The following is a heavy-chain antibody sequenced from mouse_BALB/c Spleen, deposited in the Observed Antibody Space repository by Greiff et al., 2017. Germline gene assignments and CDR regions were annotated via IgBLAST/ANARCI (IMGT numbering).Heavy chain of an antibody. D-gene: IGHD2-3*01. CDR3: ARGLYDYFDY. Sequence: EVKVVESGGGLVKPGGSLKLSCAASGFTFSSYAMSWVRQTPEKRLEWVASISSGGSTYYPDSVKGRFTISRDNARNILYLQMSRLRSEDTAMYYCARGLYDYFDYWGQGTTLTVSS. V-gene: IGHV5-6-5*01. CDR2: ISSGGST. CDR1: GFTFSSYA. J-gene: IGHJ2*01.